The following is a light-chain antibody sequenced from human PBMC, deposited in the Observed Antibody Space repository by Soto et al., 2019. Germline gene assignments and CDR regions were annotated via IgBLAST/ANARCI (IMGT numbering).Light chain of an antibody. V-gene: IGKV1-12*01. CDR2: ETS. CDR3: QQGQSFPWT. Sequence: DIQMTQSPSSVSASVGDRVTITCRASQDIRKYLAWYQQTPGRAPTLLIYETSALQSGVPSRFSGSGSGTDFTLTINSLQPEDFATYYCQQGQSFPWTFGQGTKVEIK. J-gene: IGKJ1*01. CDR1: QDIRKY.